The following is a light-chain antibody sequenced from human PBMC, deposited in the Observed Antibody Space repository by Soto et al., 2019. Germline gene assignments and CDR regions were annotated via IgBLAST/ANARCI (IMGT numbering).Light chain of an antibody. CDR1: QNVNSW. CDR2: AIY. V-gene: IGKV1-12*01. J-gene: IGKJ5*01. Sequence: DIQMTQSPSSVSASVGDRVTITCRASQNVNSWLAWYQQKPGKAPKFLMHAIYNSRDGVPSRFTGSGSGTDFTLTISSLQPEDFATYFCQQANSFPLTFGQGTRLELE. CDR3: QQANSFPLT.